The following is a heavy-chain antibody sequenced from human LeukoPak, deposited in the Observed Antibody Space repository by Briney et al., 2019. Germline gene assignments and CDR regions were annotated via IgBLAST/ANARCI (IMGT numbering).Heavy chain of an antibody. V-gene: IGHV4-34*01. CDR1: GGSFSGYY. J-gene: IGHJ1*01. CDR2: INHSGST. CDR3: ARGSPYDILTGYSLREYFQH. Sequence: PSETLSLTCAVYGGSFSGYYWSWIRQPPGKGLEWIGEINHSGSTNYNPSLKSRVTTSVDTSKNQFSLKLRSVTAADTAVYYCARGSPYDILTGYSLREYFQHWGQGTLVTVSS. D-gene: IGHD3-9*01.